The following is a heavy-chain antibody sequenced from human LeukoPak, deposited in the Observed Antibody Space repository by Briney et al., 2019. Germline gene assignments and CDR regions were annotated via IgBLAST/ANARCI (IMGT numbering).Heavy chain of an antibody. CDR3: ARDPLAYCGGDCYHRFFDY. CDR2: IIPIFGTA. D-gene: IGHD2-21*02. Sequence: GASVKVSCKASGGTFSSYAISWVRQAPGQGLEWMGGIIPIFGTANYAQKFQGRVTITADESTSTAYMELSSLRSDDTAVYYCARDPLAYCGGDCYHRFFDYWGQGTLVTVSS. J-gene: IGHJ4*02. CDR1: GGTFSSYA. V-gene: IGHV1-69*13.